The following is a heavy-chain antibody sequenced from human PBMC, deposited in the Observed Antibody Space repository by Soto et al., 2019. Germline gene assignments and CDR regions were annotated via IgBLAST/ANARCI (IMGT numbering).Heavy chain of an antibody. D-gene: IGHD2-2*01. CDR3: ARDWEVVVVPAAPTWPYSSKKAFDI. Sequence: QVQLVQSGAEVKKPGSSVKVSCKASGGTFSSYAISWVRQAPGQGLEWMGGIIPIFGTANYAQKFQGRVTITADESTSTAFMELSSLRSEDTAVYYCARDWEVVVVPAAPTWPYSSKKAFDIWGQGTMVTVSS. CDR2: IIPIFGTA. J-gene: IGHJ3*02. V-gene: IGHV1-69*01. CDR1: GGTFSSYA.